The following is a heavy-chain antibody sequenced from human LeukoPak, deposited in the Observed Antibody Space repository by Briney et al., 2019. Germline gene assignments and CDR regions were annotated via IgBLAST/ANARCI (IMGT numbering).Heavy chain of an antibody. CDR2: IKQDGSGK. V-gene: IGHV3-7*01. CDR3: ARSDSTNWYSTIDY. CDR1: GFTFSNYS. D-gene: IGHD6-13*01. Sequence: AGGSLRLSCAASGFTFSNYSMSWVRQAPGKGLEWVANIKQDGSGKYYVDSVKGRFTISRDNAKNSLYLQMNSLRAEDTAVYYCARSDSTNWYSTIDYWGQGTLVTVSS. J-gene: IGHJ4*02.